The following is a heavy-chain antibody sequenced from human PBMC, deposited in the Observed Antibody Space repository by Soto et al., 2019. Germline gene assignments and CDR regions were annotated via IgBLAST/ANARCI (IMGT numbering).Heavy chain of an antibody. CDR1: GGSISGSY. CDR3: TKYRRTDAEGYSFNY. D-gene: IGHD2-15*01. J-gene: IGHJ4*02. CDR2: IHYSGST. Sequence: PSETLSLTCTVSGGSISGSYWSWIRQTPGKVLEWVGYIHYSGSTNYNPSLKSRVTMSVDSAKNQFSLQLSSVTAADTAVYFCTKYRRTDAEGYSFNYWGQGALVTVPQ. V-gene: IGHV4-59*01.